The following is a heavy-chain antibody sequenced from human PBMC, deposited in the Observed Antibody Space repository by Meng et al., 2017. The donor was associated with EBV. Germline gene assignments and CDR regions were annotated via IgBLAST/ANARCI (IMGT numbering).Heavy chain of an antibody. J-gene: IGHJ4*02. V-gene: IGHV1-69*01. Sequence: QVRWVQAAADVKKPGSSVKVSCKTSGGPFRYYAISWVRQAPGQGLEWLGGFLPRLGAPNYAQKFHGRVKITADESTSTHYMDLSSLRSEDTAIYYCASESGRGYTPDYWGQGTLVTVAS. CDR3: ASESGRGYTPDY. D-gene: IGHD3-10*01. CDR2: FLPRLGAP. CDR1: GGPFRYYA.